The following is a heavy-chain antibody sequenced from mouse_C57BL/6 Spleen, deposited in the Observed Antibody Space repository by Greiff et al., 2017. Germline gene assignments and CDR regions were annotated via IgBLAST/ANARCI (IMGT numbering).Heavy chain of an antibody. Sequence: EVQVVESGGGLVKPGGSLKLSCAASGFTFSSYAMSWVRQTPGQRLEWVATISDGGSYTYYPDNVKGRFTISRDNATNNLYLQMSHLKSEDTAMYYCARDGRYYYGSSFYWYFDVWGTGTTVTVSS. CDR3: ARDGRYYYGSSFYWYFDV. V-gene: IGHV5-4*01. CDR2: ISDGGSYT. CDR1: GFTFSSYA. D-gene: IGHD1-1*01. J-gene: IGHJ1*03.